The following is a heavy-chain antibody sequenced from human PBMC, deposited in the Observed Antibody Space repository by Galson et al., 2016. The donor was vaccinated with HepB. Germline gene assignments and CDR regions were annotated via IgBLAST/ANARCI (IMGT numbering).Heavy chain of an antibody. D-gene: IGHD6-6*01. CDR2: IIPIFGTA. Sequence: SVKVSCKASGGTFSSIHISWERQAPGQGLEWLGGIIPIFGTANYAQKFQGRVTITADESTSTAYMEMSSLRSEDTAVYYCARVAAISARQLDYWGQGTLVSVSS. V-gene: IGHV1-69*13. CDR1: GGTFSSIH. J-gene: IGHJ4*02. CDR3: ARVAAISARQLDY.